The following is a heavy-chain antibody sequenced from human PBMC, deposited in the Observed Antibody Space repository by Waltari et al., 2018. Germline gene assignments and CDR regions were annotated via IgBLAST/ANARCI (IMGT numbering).Heavy chain of an antibody. V-gene: IGHV1-69*04. CDR2: IIPILGIA. D-gene: IGHD2-2*03. J-gene: IGHJ4*02. CDR3: ARSVGYCSSTSCYFDL. Sequence: QVQLVQSGAEVKKPGSSVKVSCKASGGTFSSYAISWVRQAPGQGLEWMGGIIPILGIANYAQKFQGRVTITADESTSTAYMELSSLRSEDTAVYYCARSVGYCSSTSCYFDLWGQGTLVTVSS. CDR1: GGTFSSYA.